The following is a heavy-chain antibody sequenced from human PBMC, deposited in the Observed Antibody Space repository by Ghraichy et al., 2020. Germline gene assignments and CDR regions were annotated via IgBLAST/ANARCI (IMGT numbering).Heavy chain of an antibody. Sequence: ASVKVSCKASGYTFTGYYMHWVRQAPGQGLEWMGWINPNSGGTNYAQKFQDWVTMTRDTSISTAYMELSRLTSDDPAVYYCARDSGLAGIGVGTYGVDVWGQGTTVTVSS. CDR3: ARDSGLAGIGVGTYGVDV. CDR1: GYTFTGYY. V-gene: IGHV1-2*04. J-gene: IGHJ6*02. D-gene: IGHD6-19*01. CDR2: INPNSGGT.